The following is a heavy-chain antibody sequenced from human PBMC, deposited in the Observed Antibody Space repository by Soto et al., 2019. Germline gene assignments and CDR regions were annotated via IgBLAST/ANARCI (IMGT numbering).Heavy chain of an antibody. J-gene: IGHJ5*02. Sequence: QVQLQESGPGLVKPSETLSLTCTVSGGSISSYYWSWIRQPPGKGLEWIGYIYYSGSTNYNPSLKSRVTISVXTXKXXFSLKLSSVTAADTAVYYCARRYCSSTSCYNWFDPWGQGTLVTVSS. CDR2: IYYSGST. V-gene: IGHV4-59*08. CDR1: GGSISSYY. CDR3: ARRYCSSTSCYNWFDP. D-gene: IGHD2-2*01.